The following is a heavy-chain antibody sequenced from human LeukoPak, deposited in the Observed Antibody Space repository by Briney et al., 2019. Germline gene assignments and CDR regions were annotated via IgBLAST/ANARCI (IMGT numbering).Heavy chain of an antibody. CDR3: AGVMSRYSEWELPHAFDI. Sequence: GASVKVSCKASGGTFSSYAISWVRQAPGQGLEWMGRIIPILGIANYAQKFQGRVTITADKSTSTAYMELSSLRSEDTAVYYCAGVMSRYSEWELPHAFDIWGQGTMVTVSS. CDR2: IIPILGIA. V-gene: IGHV1-69*04. CDR1: GGTFSSYA. D-gene: IGHD1-26*01. J-gene: IGHJ3*02.